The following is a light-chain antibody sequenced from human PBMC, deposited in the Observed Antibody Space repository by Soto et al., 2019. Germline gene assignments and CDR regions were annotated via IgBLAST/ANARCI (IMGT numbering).Light chain of an antibody. CDR3: CSYAGSTTFVV. CDR1: SSDVGRYNL. CDR2: EVS. V-gene: IGLV2-23*02. Sequence: QSVLTQPASVSGSPGQSITISCTGTSSDVGRYNLVSWYQQHPGKAPKLMIYEVSKRPSGVSNRFSGSKSGNTASLTISGLQAEDEADYYCCSYAGSTTFVVFDGGTKLTVL. J-gene: IGLJ2*01.